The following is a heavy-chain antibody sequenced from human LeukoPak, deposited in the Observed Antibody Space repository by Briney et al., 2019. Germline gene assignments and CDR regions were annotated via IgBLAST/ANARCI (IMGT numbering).Heavy chain of an antibody. CDR1: GGSISSYY. Sequence: SETLSLTCTVSGGSISSYYWSWVRQPPGKGLEWMGNIYYSGSTNYNPYLKSRFTISVDTSKNQFSLKLSSVTAADTAVYYCARSVEGYCSGGSCYSYYYYMDVWGKGTTVTVSS. J-gene: IGHJ6*03. CDR3: ARSVEGYCSGGSCYSYYYYMDV. D-gene: IGHD2-15*01. V-gene: IGHV4-59*01. CDR2: IYYSGST.